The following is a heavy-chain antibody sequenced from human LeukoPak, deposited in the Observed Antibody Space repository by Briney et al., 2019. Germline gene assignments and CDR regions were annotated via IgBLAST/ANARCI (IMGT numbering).Heavy chain of an antibody. Sequence: GGSLRLSCAASGFTFSSYSMNWVRQAPGKGLEWVSSITSSSSYIYYADSVKGRFTISRDNAKNSLYLQMNSLRAEDTAVYYCARNPRCCSGGSCYYFDYWGQGTLVTVSS. V-gene: IGHV3-21*01. J-gene: IGHJ4*02. CDR1: GFTFSSYS. CDR2: ITSSSSYI. D-gene: IGHD2-15*01. CDR3: ARNPRCCSGGSCYYFDY.